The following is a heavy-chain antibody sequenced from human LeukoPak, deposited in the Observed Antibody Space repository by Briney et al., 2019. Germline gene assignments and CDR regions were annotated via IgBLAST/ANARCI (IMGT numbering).Heavy chain of an antibody. CDR2: IYYSGST. V-gene: IGHV4-59*01. J-gene: IGHJ4*02. CDR1: GGSISSYY. Sequence: SETLSLTCTVSGGSISSYYWSWIRQPPGKGLEWIGYIYYSGSTNYNPSLKSRVTISVDTSKNQFSLKLSSVTAADTAVYYCASSRHNARGYFDYWGQGTLATVSS. CDR3: ASSRHNARGYFDY. D-gene: IGHD1-1*01.